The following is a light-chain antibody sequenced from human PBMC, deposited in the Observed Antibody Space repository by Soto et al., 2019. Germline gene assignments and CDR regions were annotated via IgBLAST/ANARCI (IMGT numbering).Light chain of an antibody. J-gene: IGLJ3*02. V-gene: IGLV2-11*01. CDR3: CSSAGTYTSV. CDR2: DVS. CDR1: SSDVVGYNY. Sequence: QSALTQPRSVSGSPGQSVTISCTGTSSDVVGYNYVSWYQQHPGKAPKLMIYDVSKRPSGVPDRFSGSKSGHTASLTISGLQAEDEADYYCCSSAGTYTSVFGGGTKLTVL.